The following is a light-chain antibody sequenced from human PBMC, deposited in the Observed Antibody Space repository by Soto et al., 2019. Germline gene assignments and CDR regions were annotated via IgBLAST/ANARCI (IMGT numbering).Light chain of an antibody. Sequence: ETAMAQSPATLSLSPGERATLSCRASQSVSSNLAWYQQKPGQAPRLLIYGASTRATGTAARFSGSGSGTDFTLTISSLQSEDFAVYYCPQYNNWPRTFGQGTKVEFK. CDR1: QSVSSN. CDR3: PQYNNWPRT. J-gene: IGKJ1*01. CDR2: GAS. V-gene: IGKV3-15*01.